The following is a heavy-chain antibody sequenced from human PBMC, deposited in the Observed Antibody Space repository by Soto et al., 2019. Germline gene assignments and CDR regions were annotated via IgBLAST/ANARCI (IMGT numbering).Heavy chain of an antibody. CDR2: IYYSGST. Sequence: SETLSLTCTVSGGSISSYYWSWIRQPPGKGLEWIGYIYYSGSTNYNPSLKSRVTISVDTSKNQFSLKLSSVTAADTAVYYCARRGYCSGGSCYDYYYYMDVWGKGTTVTVSS. CDR1: GGSISSYY. CDR3: ARRGYCSGGSCYDYYYYMDV. D-gene: IGHD2-15*01. J-gene: IGHJ6*03. V-gene: IGHV4-59*08.